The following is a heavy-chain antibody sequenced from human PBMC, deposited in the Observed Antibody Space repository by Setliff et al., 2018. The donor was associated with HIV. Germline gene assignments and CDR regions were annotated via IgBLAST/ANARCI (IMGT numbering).Heavy chain of an antibody. CDR1: GGTFSSYT. CDR2: IIPIFGTT. D-gene: IGHD5-12*01. V-gene: IGHV1-69*13. Sequence: GASVKVSCKASGGTFSSYTISWVRQAPGQGLEWMGGIIPIFGTTNYAQKFQGRVTITADESTSTAYMELSSLRSEDTAVYYCARQMPFPGIAITPVDYWGQGALVTVSS. J-gene: IGHJ4*02. CDR3: ARQMPFPGIAITPVDY.